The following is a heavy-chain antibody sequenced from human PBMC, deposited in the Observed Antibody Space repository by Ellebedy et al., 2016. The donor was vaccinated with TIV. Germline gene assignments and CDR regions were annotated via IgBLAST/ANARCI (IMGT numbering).Heavy chain of an antibody. Sequence: PGGSLRLSCAASGFTFGSYAMPWVRQAPGKGPDWVAVISYDGSNKYYADSVKGRFTISRDNSKNTLYLQMNSLRAEDTAVYYCARDHYRLGYWGQGTLVTVSS. V-gene: IGHV3-30*01. CDR1: GFTFGSYA. J-gene: IGHJ4*02. D-gene: IGHD3-16*01. CDR3: ARDHYRLGY. CDR2: ISYDGSNK.